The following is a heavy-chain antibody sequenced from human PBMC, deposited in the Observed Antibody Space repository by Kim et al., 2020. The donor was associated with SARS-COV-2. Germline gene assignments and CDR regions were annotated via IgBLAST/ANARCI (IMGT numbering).Heavy chain of an antibody. D-gene: IGHD6-19*01. J-gene: IGHJ6*04. CDR3: AREGYSSGWGTYYYYGMDL. CDR2: INSDGSST. CDR1: GFTFSSYW. V-gene: IGHV3-74*01. Sequence: GGSLRLSCAASGFTFSSYWMHWVRQAPGKGLVWVSRINSDGSSTSYADSVKGRFTISRDNAKNTLYLQMNSLRAEDTAVYYCAREGYSSGWGTYYYYGMDLWGKGTTVTVS.